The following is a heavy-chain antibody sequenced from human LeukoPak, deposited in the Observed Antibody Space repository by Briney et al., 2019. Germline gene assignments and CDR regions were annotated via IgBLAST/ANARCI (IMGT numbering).Heavy chain of an antibody. CDR2: ISSSGSSK. V-gene: IGHV3-11*04. CDR1: GFTFSDYY. J-gene: IGHJ4*02. D-gene: IGHD1-26*01. Sequence: GGSLRLSCAASGFTFSDYYMSWIRQAPGKGLEWVSYISSSGSSKYYADSVKGRFTISRDNSKNTLYLEMNSLRAEDTAVFYCTRESGRLEFDYWGQGTPVTVS. CDR3: TRESGRLEFDY.